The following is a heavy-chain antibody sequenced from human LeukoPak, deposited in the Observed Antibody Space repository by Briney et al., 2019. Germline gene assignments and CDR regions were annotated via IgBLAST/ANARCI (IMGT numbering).Heavy chain of an antibody. CDR3: ARGRRAYYGMDV. V-gene: IGHV6-1*01. Sequence: PSQTLSLTCAISGDSVSSNSAAWNWNRQSPSRGLEWLGRTYYSSKWYYDFAVSVTSRITINPDTSKNQFSLQLNSVTPEDTAVYYCARGRRAYYGMDVWGQGTTVTVSS. J-gene: IGHJ6*02. CDR2: TYYSSKWYY. CDR1: GDSVSSNSAA.